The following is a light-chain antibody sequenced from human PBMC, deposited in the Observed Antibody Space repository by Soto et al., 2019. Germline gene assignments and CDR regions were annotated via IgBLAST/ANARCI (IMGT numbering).Light chain of an antibody. J-gene: IGLJ2*01. CDR3: CSYAGSSTVGVV. CDR2: EGS. Sequence: QSALTQPASVSGSPGQSITISCTGTSSDVGSYNLVSWYQQHPGKAPKLMNYEGSKRPSGISNRFCGSKSGNTASLTISGLHAEDEADYYCCSYAGSSTVGVVLGGGTKLTVL. V-gene: IGLV2-23*01. CDR1: SSDVGSYNL.